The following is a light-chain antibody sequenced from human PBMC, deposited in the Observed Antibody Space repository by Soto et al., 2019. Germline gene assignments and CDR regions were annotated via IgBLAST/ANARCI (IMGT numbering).Light chain of an antibody. CDR2: TNN. Sequence: QSVLTQPPSASGTPGQRVTISCSGSRSNIGTSAVNWYQQLPGTAPKLLIHTNNQRPSGVPDRFSASQSGTSASLAISGLHSEDEADYYCAAWDDSLNAQVFGTGTKLTVL. CDR1: RSNIGTSA. J-gene: IGLJ1*01. CDR3: AAWDDSLNAQV. V-gene: IGLV1-44*01.